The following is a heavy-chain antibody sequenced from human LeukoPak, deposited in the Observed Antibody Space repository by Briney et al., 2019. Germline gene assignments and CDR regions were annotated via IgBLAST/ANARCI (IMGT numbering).Heavy chain of an antibody. J-gene: IGHJ4*02. Sequence: SETLSLTCTVSGGSISGANHYWSWIRQPAGKGLEWIGRIYARGYTTYNTSLRSRVTISVDTSKNQFSLKLSSVTAADTAMYYCARSDYSTYFDYWGQGTLVTVSS. CDR2: IYARGYT. D-gene: IGHD2-15*01. V-gene: IGHV4-61*02. CDR3: ARSDYSTYFDY. CDR1: GGSISGANHY.